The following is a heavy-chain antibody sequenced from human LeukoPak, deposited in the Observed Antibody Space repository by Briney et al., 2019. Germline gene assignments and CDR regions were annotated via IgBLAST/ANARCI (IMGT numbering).Heavy chain of an antibody. D-gene: IGHD4-17*01. J-gene: IGHJ4*02. Sequence: ASVKVSSKASGYTFTGYYMHCVRQAPGQGLEWMGWINRNSGGTNYAQKFKGRVTMSRDKSISTAYMELSRLRSDDTAVYYCARDVYGDYGPAYWGQGTLVTVSS. CDR3: ARDVYGDYGPAY. CDR2: INRNSGGT. CDR1: GYTFTGYY. V-gene: IGHV1-2*02.